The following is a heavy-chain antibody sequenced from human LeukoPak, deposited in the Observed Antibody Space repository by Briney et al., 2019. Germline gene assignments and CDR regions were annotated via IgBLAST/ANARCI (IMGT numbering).Heavy chain of an antibody. Sequence: ASVKVSCKASGGTXSSYAISWVRQAPGQGLEWMGGIIPIFGTANYTQKFQGRVTITADESTSTAYMELSSLRSEDTAVYYCASDHTHDYGDYPHYYYYGMDVWGQGTTVTVSS. D-gene: IGHD4-17*01. V-gene: IGHV1-69*13. CDR2: IIPIFGTA. CDR3: ASDHTHDYGDYPHYYYYGMDV. J-gene: IGHJ6*02. CDR1: GGTXSSYA.